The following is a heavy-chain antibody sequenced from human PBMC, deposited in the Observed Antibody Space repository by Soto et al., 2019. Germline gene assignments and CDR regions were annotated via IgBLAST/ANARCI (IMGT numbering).Heavy chain of an antibody. J-gene: IGHJ4*02. D-gene: IGHD6-19*01. CDR2: ISGRGGRA. Sequence: LRLSCAASGFSFSSYALSWVRQAPGKGLEWVSTISGRGGRAYYADSVKGRFTISRDNSKNALYLQLNSLRAEDTAVYYCAKDRSQGAVAGTSDFDYWGQGTLVTVSS. CDR3: AKDRSQGAVAGTSDFDY. CDR1: GFSFSSYA. V-gene: IGHV3-23*01.